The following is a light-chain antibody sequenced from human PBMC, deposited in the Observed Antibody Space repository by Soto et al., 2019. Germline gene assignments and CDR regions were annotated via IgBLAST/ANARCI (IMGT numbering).Light chain of an antibody. CDR3: QQRSNWPPWT. Sequence: IVLMQSPGTLSLSPGERATLSCRASRSLSSDYLAWYQQKPGQAPRLLIYGASSRATGIPDRFSGSGSGTDFTLTISRLEPEDFAVYYCQQRSNWPPWTFGQGTKVDIK. V-gene: IGKV3D-20*02. CDR1: RSLSSDY. J-gene: IGKJ1*01. CDR2: GAS.